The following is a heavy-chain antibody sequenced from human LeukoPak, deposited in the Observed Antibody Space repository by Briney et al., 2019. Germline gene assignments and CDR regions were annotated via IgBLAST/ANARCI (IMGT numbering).Heavy chain of an antibody. CDR3: ARHGRSSSSWYGRVEY. V-gene: IGHV4-61*02. D-gene: IGHD6-13*01. CDR1: GGSISSGNYY. Sequence: KSSETLSLTCTVSGGSISSGNYYWSWIRQPAGKGLEWIGRIYTSGSTNYNPSLKSRVTISVDTSKNQFSLKLSSVTAADTAVYYCARHGRSSSSWYGRVEYWGQGTLVTVSS. CDR2: IYTSGST. J-gene: IGHJ4*02.